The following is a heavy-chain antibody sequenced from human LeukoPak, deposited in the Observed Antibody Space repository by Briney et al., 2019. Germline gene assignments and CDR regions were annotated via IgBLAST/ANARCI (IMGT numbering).Heavy chain of an antibody. CDR2: INHSGST. J-gene: IGHJ4*02. CDR1: GGSFSGYY. D-gene: IGHD3-22*01. Sequence: PSETLSLTCAVYGGSFSGYYWSWIRQPPGKGLEWIGEINHSGSTNYNPSLKSRVTISVDTSKNQFSLKLSSVTAADSAVYYCARHTKLYYDPFDYWGQGTLVTVSS. V-gene: IGHV4-34*01. CDR3: ARHTKLYYDPFDY.